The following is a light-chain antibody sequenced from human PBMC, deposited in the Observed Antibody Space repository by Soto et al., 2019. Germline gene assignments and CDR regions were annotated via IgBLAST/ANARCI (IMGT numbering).Light chain of an antibody. J-gene: IGKJ1*01. V-gene: IGKV1-5*03. CDR3: QQYNSYPWT. Sequence: DIQMTQSPSTLSASVGDRVTITCRASQSISSWLAWYQQKPGKAPKLPSYKASSLESGVPSRFSGSGSGTEFTLTIRSLQPDDFATYYCQQYNSYPWTFGQGTKVEIK. CDR2: KAS. CDR1: QSISSW.